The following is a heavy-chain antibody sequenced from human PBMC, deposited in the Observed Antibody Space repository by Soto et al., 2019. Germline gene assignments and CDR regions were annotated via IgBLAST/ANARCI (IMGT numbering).Heavy chain of an antibody. V-gene: IGHV4-59*08. CDR3: ARLSCLRNYYYGMDV. CDR2: IYYSGST. CDR1: GGSISSHY. J-gene: IGHJ6*02. D-gene: IGHD5-12*01. Sequence: PSETLSLTCTVSGGSISSHYWSWIRQPPGKGLEWIGYIYYSGSTNYNPSLKSRVTISVDTSKNQFSLKLSSVTAADTAVYYCARLSCLRNYYYGMDVWGQGTTVTVS.